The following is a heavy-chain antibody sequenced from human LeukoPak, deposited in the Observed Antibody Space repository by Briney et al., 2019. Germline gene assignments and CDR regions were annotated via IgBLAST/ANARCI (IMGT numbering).Heavy chain of an antibody. CDR1: GYTLTELS. Sequence: ALVKVSCKVSGYTLTELSMHWVRQAPGKGLEWMGGFDPEDGETIYAQKFQGRVTMTEDTSTDTAYMELSSLRSEDTAVYYCATTRSDGYDYPYYFDYWGQGTLVTVSS. J-gene: IGHJ4*02. CDR2: FDPEDGET. V-gene: IGHV1-24*01. CDR3: ATTRSDGYDYPYYFDY. D-gene: IGHD5-12*01.